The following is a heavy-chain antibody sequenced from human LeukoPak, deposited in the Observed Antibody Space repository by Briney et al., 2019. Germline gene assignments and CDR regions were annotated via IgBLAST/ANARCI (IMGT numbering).Heavy chain of an antibody. Sequence: SGPTLVKPTQTLTLTCTFSGFSFSTSGVGVGWIRQPPGKALEWLAVIYWDDDERYRPSLKSKLTINQDTSKNQVVLTMTNMDPVDTATYYCARSPYYDILTGSRGTFDYWAGGSWSPSPQ. CDR2: IYWDDDE. J-gene: IGHJ4*02. D-gene: IGHD3-9*01. CDR3: ARSPYYDILTGSRGTFDY. V-gene: IGHV2-5*02. CDR1: GFSFSTSGVG.